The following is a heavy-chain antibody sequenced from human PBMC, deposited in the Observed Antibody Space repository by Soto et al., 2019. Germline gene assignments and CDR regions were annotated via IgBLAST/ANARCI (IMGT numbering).Heavy chain of an antibody. CDR1: GDRFISYY. CDR2: FNPANGET. V-gene: IGHV1-46*01. Sequence: GASGKVSCKASGDRFISYYVHWVRQAPGQGLEWIAVFNPANGETTYAETFHGRVTITTDRSTNTLFMELSSLRSEDTAVYFCARDISRRQTYHGMDVWGQGTTVPVSS. J-gene: IGHJ6*02. D-gene: IGHD2-21*01. CDR3: ARDISRRQTYHGMDV.